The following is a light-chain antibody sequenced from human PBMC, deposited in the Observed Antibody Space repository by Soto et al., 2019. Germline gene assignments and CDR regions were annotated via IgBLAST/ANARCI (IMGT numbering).Light chain of an antibody. Sequence: QSVLTQPTSLSGSPGQSITISCTGTSSDVGSYNLVSWYQQQPGKAPKLMIYEVSKRPSGVSNRFSGSKSGNTASLTISGLQAEDEADYYCCSYAGSSTFAVFGGGTELTVL. CDR1: SSDVGSYNL. J-gene: IGLJ7*01. CDR2: EVS. CDR3: CSYAGSSTFAV. V-gene: IGLV2-23*02.